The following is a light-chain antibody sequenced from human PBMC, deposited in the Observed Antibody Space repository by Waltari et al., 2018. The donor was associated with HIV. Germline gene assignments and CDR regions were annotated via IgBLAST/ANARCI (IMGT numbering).Light chain of an antibody. J-gene: IGLJ3*02. V-gene: IGLV6-57*03. CDR3: QSFDSNNRV. CDR2: ENN. CDR1: SGGIATNY. Sequence: NFLLTQPHSVSESPGETVTISCTRSSGGIATNYVQWYRQRPGSAPATVIYENNRRPSGVPDRFSGSIDRSSNSASLTISGLETEDEADYYCQSFDSNNRVFGGGTKLTVL.